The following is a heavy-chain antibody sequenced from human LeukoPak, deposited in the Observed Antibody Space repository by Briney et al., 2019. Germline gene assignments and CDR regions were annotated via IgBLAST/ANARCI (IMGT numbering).Heavy chain of an antibody. CDR1: GFTFSSYS. V-gene: IGHV3-21*01. J-gene: IGHJ6*03. D-gene: IGHD1-14*01. CDR3: ARGTRYRSPYYMDV. CDR2: ISSSSSYI. Sequence: GGSLRLSCAASGFTFSSYSMNCFRQAPGKGLQWGSSISSSSSYIYYADSVKGRFTISRDNAKNSLYLQMNSLRAEDTAVYYCARGTRYRSPYYMDVWGKGTTVTVSS.